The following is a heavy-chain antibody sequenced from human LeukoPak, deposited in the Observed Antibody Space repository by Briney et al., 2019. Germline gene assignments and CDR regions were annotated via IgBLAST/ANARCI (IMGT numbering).Heavy chain of an antibody. J-gene: IGHJ4*02. D-gene: IGHD6-19*01. V-gene: IGHV4-61*02. CDR3: ARDYGGAVAD. CDR2: IYTSGST. CDR1: GGSISSGSYY. Sequence: SETLSLTCTVSGGSISSGSYYWSWIRQPAGKGLEWIGRIYTSGSTNYNLSLKSRVTISVDTSKNQFSLKLSSVTAADTAVYYCARDYGGAVADWGQGTLVTVSS.